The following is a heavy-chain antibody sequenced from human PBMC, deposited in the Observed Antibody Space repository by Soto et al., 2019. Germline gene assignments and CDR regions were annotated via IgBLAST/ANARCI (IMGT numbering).Heavy chain of an antibody. CDR1: GYTFTSYG. CDR2: ISAYNGNT. Sequence: QVQLVQSGAEVKKPWASVKVSCKASGYTFTSYGISWVRQSPGQGLEWRGWISAYNGNTNYEQKLQGRVTMTTDTSTSTAYMEMRSLRSDATAAYYCARTSVTTGLCADYWGQGTLVTVSS. CDR3: ARTSVTTGLCADY. J-gene: IGHJ4*02. D-gene: IGHD2-2*01. V-gene: IGHV1-18*01.